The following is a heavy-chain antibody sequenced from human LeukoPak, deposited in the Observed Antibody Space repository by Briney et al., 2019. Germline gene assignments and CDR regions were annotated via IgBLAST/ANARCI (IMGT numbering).Heavy chain of an antibody. D-gene: IGHD1-14*01. CDR1: GDSIRNNYY. Sequence: SETLSLTCTVSGDSIRNNYYWSWIRQPLGKGMEWIGYIYHSGNTYYNPSLESRVGISVDASKNQFSLKVNSVTAADTAVYYCARLMLDCTGNVCHTDYFDFWGQGTLVTVSS. J-gene: IGHJ4*02. CDR3: ARLMLDCTGNVCHTDYFDF. V-gene: IGHV4-30-4*08. CDR2: IYHSGNT.